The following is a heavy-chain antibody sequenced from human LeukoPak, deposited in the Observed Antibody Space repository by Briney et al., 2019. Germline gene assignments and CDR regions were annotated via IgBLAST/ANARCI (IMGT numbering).Heavy chain of an antibody. D-gene: IGHD5-18*01. CDR2: ISSSSSYI. V-gene: IGHV3-21*01. CDR3: ARVGGIQLWEYFDY. Sequence: PGRSLRLSCAASGFTFSSYSMNWVRQAPGKGLEWVSSISSSSSYIYYADSVKGRFTISRDNAKNSLYLQMNSLRAEDTAVYYCARVGGIQLWEYFDYWGQGTLVTVSS. CDR1: GFTFSSYS. J-gene: IGHJ4*02.